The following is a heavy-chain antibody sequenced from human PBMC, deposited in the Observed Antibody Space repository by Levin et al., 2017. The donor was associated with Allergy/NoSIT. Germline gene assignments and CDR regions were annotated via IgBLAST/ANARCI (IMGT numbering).Heavy chain of an antibody. V-gene: IGHV3-30*18. CDR1: GFSFSNYG. CDR2: ISYDGNDR. J-gene: IGHJ4*02. CDR3: AKLEGSGWYEGNFDS. Sequence: GESLKISCAASGFSFSNYGLHWVRQAPGKGLEWVAVISYDGNDRFYADSVKGRFTISRDNFKDTLYLQMDSLRADDTAVYYCAKLEGSGWYEGNFDSWGQGTLVTVSS. D-gene: IGHD6-19*01.